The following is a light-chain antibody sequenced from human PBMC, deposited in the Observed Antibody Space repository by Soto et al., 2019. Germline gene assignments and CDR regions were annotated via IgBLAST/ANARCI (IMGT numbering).Light chain of an antibody. CDR3: LQGTHWPWT. CDR2: KVS. CDR1: QSLVDSDGNTY. J-gene: IGKJ1*01. Sequence: DVVVTQSPLALPVTLGQPASISCRSTQSLVDSDGNTYLTWLQQRPGQSPRRLIYKVSNRDSGVPYRFSGSGSGTDFTLKISGVEAEDVGVYYCLQGTHWPWTLGQGTQVEIK. V-gene: IGKV2-30*01.